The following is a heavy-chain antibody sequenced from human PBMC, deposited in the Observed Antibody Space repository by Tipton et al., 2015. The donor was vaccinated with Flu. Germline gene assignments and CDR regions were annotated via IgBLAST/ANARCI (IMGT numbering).Heavy chain of an antibody. D-gene: IGHD2-2*01. J-gene: IGHJ6*03. CDR1: GGSFSGYY. V-gene: IGHV4-34*01. CDR3: ARERGYCSSTSCYVEAYYYYYYYMDV. CDR2: INHSGST. Sequence: TLSLTCAVYGGSFSGYYWSWIRQPPGKGLEWIGEINHSGSTNYNPSLKSRVTISVDTSKNQFSLKLSSVTAADTAVYYCARERGYCSSTSCYVEAYYYYYYYMDVWGKGTTVTVSS.